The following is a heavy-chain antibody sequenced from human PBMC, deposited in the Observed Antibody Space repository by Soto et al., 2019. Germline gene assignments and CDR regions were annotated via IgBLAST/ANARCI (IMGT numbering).Heavy chain of an antibody. Sequence: ASVKVSCKASGYTFTSYDINWVRQATGQGLEWMGWMNPNSGNTGYAQKFQGRVTMTRNTSISTAYMELSSLRSEDTAVYYCVSSGWFMKPYTDYWGQGTLVTVSS. CDR2: MNPNSGNT. CDR3: VSSGWFMKPYTDY. CDR1: GYTFTSYD. V-gene: IGHV1-8*01. D-gene: IGHD6-19*01. J-gene: IGHJ4*02.